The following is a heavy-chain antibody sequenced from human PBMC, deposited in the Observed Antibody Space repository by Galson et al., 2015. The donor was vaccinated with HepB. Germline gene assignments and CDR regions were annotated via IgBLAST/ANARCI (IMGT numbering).Heavy chain of an antibody. CDR3: ARGTFGVVHSLSLPPILDY. J-gene: IGHJ4*02. Sequence: ETLSLTCAVYGGSFSGYYWSWIRQPPGKGLEWIGEINHSGSTNYNPSLKSRVTISVDTSKNQFSLKLSSVTAADTAVYYCARGTFGVVHSLSLPPILDYWGQGTLVTVSS. V-gene: IGHV4-34*01. CDR2: INHSGST. CDR1: GGSFSGYY. D-gene: IGHD3-3*01.